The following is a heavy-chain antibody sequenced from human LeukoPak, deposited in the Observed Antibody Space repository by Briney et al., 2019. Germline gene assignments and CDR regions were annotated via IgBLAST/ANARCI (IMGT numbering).Heavy chain of an antibody. V-gene: IGHV4-34*01. D-gene: IGHD6-13*01. J-gene: IGHJ5*02. CDR1: GGSFSGYY. Sequence: LETLSLTCAVYGGSFSGYYWSWIRQPPGKGLEWIGEINHSGSTNYNPSLKSRVTISVDTSKNQFSLKLSSVTAADTAVYYCARDKIAAAGIGWFDPWGQGTLVTVSS. CDR3: ARDKIAAAGIGWFDP. CDR2: INHSGST.